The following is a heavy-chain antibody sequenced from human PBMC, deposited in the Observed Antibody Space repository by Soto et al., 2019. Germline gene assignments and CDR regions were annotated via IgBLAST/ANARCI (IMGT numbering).Heavy chain of an antibody. CDR3: AREESRLWSDAFDI. Sequence: SVKVSCKASGGTFSSYAISWVRQAPGQGLEWMGGIIPIFGTANYAQKFQGRVTITADESTSTAYMELSSLRSEDTAVYYCAREESRLWSDAFDIWGQWTMVTVSS. CDR1: GGTFSSYA. CDR2: IIPIFGTA. J-gene: IGHJ3*02. V-gene: IGHV1-69*13. D-gene: IGHD5-18*01.